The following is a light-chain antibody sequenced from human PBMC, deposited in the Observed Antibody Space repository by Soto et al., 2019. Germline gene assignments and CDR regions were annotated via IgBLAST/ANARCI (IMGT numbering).Light chain of an antibody. CDR3: QQLNSYPFG. V-gene: IGKV1-9*01. J-gene: IGKJ4*01. Sequence: IQLTQSPSSLSASVGDRVTITCRASQGISSYLAWYQQKPGKAPKLLIYAASTLQSGVPSRFSGSGSGTDFTLTISSLQPEDFATYYCQQLNSYPFGFGGGTKWIS. CDR1: QGISSY. CDR2: AAS.